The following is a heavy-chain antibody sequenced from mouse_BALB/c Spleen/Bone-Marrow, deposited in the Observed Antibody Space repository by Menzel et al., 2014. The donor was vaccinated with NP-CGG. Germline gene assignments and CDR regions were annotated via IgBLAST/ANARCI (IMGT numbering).Heavy chain of an antibody. J-gene: IGHJ2*01. CDR1: GLTFSNYN. Sequence: VQLKESGGDLVRPGGSLKLSCAASGLTFSNYNISWVRQTPEKRLERVAYISNGGGNTYYPDTVKGRFTISRDNAKNTLYLQMTSLKSEDTAIYYCARHETGTGQYFDYWGQGTTLTVSS. CDR3: ARHETGTGQYFDY. CDR2: ISNGGGNT. V-gene: IGHV5-12-2*01. D-gene: IGHD4-1*01.